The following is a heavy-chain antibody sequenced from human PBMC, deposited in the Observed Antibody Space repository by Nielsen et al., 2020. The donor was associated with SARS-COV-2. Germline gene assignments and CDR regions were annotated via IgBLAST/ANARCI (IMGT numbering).Heavy chain of an antibody. Sequence: ASVQVSCKASGYSFTSYDMHWVRQAPGQGLEWMGVIYPSVGSTIYAQKFQGRVSMTRDTSTSTVSMELRSLRSEDTAVYYCARGAWLDPWGQGALVPVSS. D-gene: IGHD1-26*01. J-gene: IGHJ5*02. CDR1: GYSFTSYD. V-gene: IGHV1-46*01. CDR3: ARGAWLDP. CDR2: IYPSVGST.